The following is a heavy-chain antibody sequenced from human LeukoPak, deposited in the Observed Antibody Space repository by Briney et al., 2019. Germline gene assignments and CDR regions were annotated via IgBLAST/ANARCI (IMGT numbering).Heavy chain of an antibody. CDR2: IYYSGST. Sequence: SETLSLTCAVYGGFFSGYYWSWIRQPPGKGLEWIGYIYYSGSTNYNPSLKSRVTISVDTSKNQFSLKLSSVTAADTAVYYCASHVDTAMVTDYWGQGTLVTVSS. J-gene: IGHJ4*02. CDR3: ASHVDTAMVTDY. V-gene: IGHV4-59*01. CDR1: GGFFSGYY. D-gene: IGHD5-18*01.